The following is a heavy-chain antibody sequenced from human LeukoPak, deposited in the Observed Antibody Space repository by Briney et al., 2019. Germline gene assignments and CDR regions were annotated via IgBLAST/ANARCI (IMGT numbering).Heavy chain of an antibody. CDR1: GGSISSYY. V-gene: IGHV4-59*01. Sequence: PSETLSLTCTVSGGSISSYYWSWIRQPPGKGLEWIGYIYYSGSTNYNPSLKRRVTISVDTSKNQFSLKLSSVTAADTAVYYCARTYYYDSSGYYTLEYYFDYWGQGTPVTVSS. CDR2: IYYSGST. CDR3: ARTYYYDSSGYYTLEYYFDY. D-gene: IGHD3-22*01. J-gene: IGHJ4*02.